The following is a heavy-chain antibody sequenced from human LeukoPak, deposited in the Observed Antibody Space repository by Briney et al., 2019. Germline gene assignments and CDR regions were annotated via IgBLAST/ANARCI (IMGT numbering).Heavy chain of an antibody. J-gene: IGHJ6*04. CDR1: GFTFSSYE. CDR3: AREATSCSSTSCSNYYYYGMDV. V-gene: IGHV3-48*03. CDR2: ISSSGSTI. Sequence: SGGSLRLSCAASGFTFSSYEMNWVRQAPGKGLEWVSYISSSGSTIYYADSVKGRFTISRDNAKKSLYLQMNSLRAEDTAVYYCAREATSCSSTSCSNYYYYGMDVWGKGTTVTVSS. D-gene: IGHD2-2*01.